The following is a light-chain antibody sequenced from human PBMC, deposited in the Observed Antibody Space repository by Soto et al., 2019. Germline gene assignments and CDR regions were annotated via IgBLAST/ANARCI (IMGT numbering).Light chain of an antibody. J-gene: IGKJ1*01. Sequence: EIVMTQSPATLSVSPGERATLSCRASQGVSSYLAWYQQKPGQAPRLLIYGASTRATGIPARFSGSGSGTGFVLPTRSLLFEDFAVYSFNKINNWLPGSFGQGTKVKSN. CDR1: QGVSSY. CDR2: GAS. V-gene: IGKV3-15*01. CDR3: NKINNWLPGS.